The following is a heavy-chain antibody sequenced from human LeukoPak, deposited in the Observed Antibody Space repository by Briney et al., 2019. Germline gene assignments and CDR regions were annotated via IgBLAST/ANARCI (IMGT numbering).Heavy chain of an antibody. CDR3: AQFPGTKVLYYFDY. J-gene: IGHJ4*02. V-gene: IGHV3-53*01. D-gene: IGHD6-13*01. Sequence: PGGCLRLSCAASGFTVTSDYMSWVRQAPGRGLECDSVIISCGSTYDAEPVKGRFTISRDNSKNTLYLQMKSLRAEDTAVYYCAQFPGTKVLYYFDYWGQGTLVTVSS. CDR2: IISCGST. CDR1: GFTVTSDY.